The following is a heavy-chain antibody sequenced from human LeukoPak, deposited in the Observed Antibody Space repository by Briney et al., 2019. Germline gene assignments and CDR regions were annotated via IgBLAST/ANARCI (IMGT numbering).Heavy chain of an antibody. CDR2: IYYSGST. D-gene: IGHD3-10*01. CDR3: ARDGGYGSGSSL. CDR1: GGSISSYY. J-gene: IGHJ4*02. V-gene: IGHV4-59*01. Sequence: SETLSLTCTVSGGSISSYYWSWFRQPPGKGLEWIGYIYYSGSTNYNPSLKSRVTISVDTSKNQFSLKPSSVIAADTAVYYCARDGGYGSGSSLWGQGTLVTVSS.